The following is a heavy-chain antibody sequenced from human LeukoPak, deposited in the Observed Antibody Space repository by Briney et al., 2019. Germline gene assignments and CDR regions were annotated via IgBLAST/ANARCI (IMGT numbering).Heavy chain of an antibody. D-gene: IGHD3-10*01. CDR2: TYYRPNWYH. CDR3: ARGRRDFDS. V-gene: IGHV6-1*01. Sequence: SQTLSLTCAISGDSVSINSPAWSWIRQSPSRGLEWLGRTYYRPNWYHDYAPSVQSRITINPDTSKNQFSLHLNSVTPEDTAVYYCARGRRDFDSWGQGTLVTVSS. CDR1: GDSVSINSPA. J-gene: IGHJ5*01.